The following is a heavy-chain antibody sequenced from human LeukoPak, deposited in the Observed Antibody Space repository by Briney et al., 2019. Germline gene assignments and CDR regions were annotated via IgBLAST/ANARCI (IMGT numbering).Heavy chain of an antibody. D-gene: IGHD2-2*01. J-gene: IGHJ6*02. Sequence: GGSLRLSCAASGFTFSSYWMSWVRQAPGKGLEWVANIKQDGSAKNYGDSVKGRFTISRDNAKNSLYLQMNSLRVEDTAVYYCARDLGVVPAANLYYYYYGMDVWGQGTTVTVSS. V-gene: IGHV3-7*01. CDR3: ARDLGVVPAANLYYYYYGMDV. CDR1: GFTFSSYW. CDR2: IKQDGSAK.